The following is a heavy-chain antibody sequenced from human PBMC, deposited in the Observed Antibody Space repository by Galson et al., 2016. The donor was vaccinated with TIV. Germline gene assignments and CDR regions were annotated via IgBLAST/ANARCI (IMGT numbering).Heavy chain of an antibody. V-gene: IGHV5-51*03. CDR2: IYPRDSDI. D-gene: IGHD5-18*01. CDR3: ARAPGYAGYSYGYFDY. Sequence: QSGAEVKKPGESLKISCKASGYSLTSYWIAWVRQVPGKGLEWMGIIYPRDSDIKYSQSVQGQVTISADESVSTAYLQWSSLKASDTAMYYCARAPGYAGYSYGYFDYWGQGTLVTVSS. CDR1: GYSLTSYW. J-gene: IGHJ4*02.